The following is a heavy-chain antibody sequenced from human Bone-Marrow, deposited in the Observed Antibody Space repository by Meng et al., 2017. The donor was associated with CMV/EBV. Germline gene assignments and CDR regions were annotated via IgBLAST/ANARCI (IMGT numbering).Heavy chain of an antibody. CDR1: GGSFSGYY. V-gene: IGHV4-34*01. CDR2: INHSGST. Sequence: GSLRLSCAVYGGSFSGYYWSWIRQPPGKGLEWIGEINHSGSTNYNPSLKSRVTISVDTSKNQFSLKLSSVTAADTAVYYCARGHPSSSGWYRDYWGQGTRVTVSS. CDR3: ARGHPSSSGWYRDY. J-gene: IGHJ4*02. D-gene: IGHD6-19*01.